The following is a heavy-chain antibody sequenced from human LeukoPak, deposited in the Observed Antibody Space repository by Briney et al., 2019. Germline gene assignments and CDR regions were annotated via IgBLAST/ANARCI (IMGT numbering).Heavy chain of an antibody. J-gene: IGHJ4*02. V-gene: IGHV1-18*01. CDR2: ISAYNGNT. D-gene: IGHD6-6*01. CDR1: GYTFTSYG. Sequence: GASVKVSCKASGYTFTSYGISWLRQAPGQGLEWMAWISAYNGNTNYAQKLQGRVTMTTDTSTSTAYMELRSLRSDDTAVYYCAILSRYSSSSGEDYWGQGTLVTVSS. CDR3: AILSRYSSSSGEDY.